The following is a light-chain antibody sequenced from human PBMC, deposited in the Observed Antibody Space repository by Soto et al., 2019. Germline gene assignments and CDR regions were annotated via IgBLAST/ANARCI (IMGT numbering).Light chain of an antibody. Sequence: HSALTQPASVSGSPGQSITISCTGTSSDVGGYNYVSWYQQHPGKAPKLMIYEVSNRPSGVSNRFSGSKSGNTASLTISGLHAEDEADYYCSSYTSSSVVFGGGTKLNVL. J-gene: IGLJ2*01. V-gene: IGLV2-14*01. CDR1: SSDVGGYNY. CDR2: EVS. CDR3: SSYTSSSVV.